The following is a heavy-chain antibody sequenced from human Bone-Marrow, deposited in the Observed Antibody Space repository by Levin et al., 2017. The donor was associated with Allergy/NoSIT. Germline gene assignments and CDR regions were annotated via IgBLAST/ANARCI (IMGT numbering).Heavy chain of an antibody. Sequence: PWASVKVSCKGSRDTFNSKYVHWVRQAPGQGLEWMGIINPIDGRTVYAQQFQGRVTMTGDTSTTTVYMEMSSLRSEDTAVYFCATDVALNDVFDGLDVWGPGTTVTVSS. J-gene: IGHJ6*02. CDR1: RDTFNSKY. CDR2: INPIDGRT. D-gene: IGHD1-1*01. CDR3: ATDVALNDVFDGLDV. V-gene: IGHV1-46*02.